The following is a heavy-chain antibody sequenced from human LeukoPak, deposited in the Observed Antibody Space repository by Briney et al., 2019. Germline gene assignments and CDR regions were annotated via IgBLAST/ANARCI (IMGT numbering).Heavy chain of an antibody. J-gene: IGHJ5*02. CDR3: ARGGKFYGSGSPVNTWFDP. V-gene: IGHV3-23*01. CDR2: ISGLGVST. CDR1: GFTLSNCV. Sequence: RRRSCRASGFTLSNCVVSGGRRAPEKELECVSSISGLGVSTYSADSVKGLFSISRDNYNNTLYLQMSSLRAEDSAIYHCARGGKFYGSGSPVNTWFDPWGQGTLVTVSS. D-gene: IGHD3-10*01.